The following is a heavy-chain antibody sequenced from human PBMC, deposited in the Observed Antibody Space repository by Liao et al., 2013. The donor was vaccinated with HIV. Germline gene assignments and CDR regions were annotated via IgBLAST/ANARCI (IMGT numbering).Heavy chain of an antibody. V-gene: IGHV4-30-4*08. J-gene: IGHJ5*02. CDR3: ARDKGSSSLTGFDP. CDR2: ISYSGSA. D-gene: IGHD6-6*01. Sequence: QLQLQESGPGLVKPSETLSLTCTVSGGSISSGTYYWSWIRQSPGKGLEWIGYISYSGSARYSPSLRSRITISLDMSKNQFSLDLSSVTAADTAVYYCARDKGSSSLTGFDPWGQGTLVTVSS. CDR1: GGSISSGTYY.